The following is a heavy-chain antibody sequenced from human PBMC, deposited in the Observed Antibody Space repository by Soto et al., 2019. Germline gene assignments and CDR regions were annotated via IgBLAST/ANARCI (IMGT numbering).Heavy chain of an antibody. Sequence: GGSLILSWAASGFTFSSDWMHWVRQAPGKGLVWVSRINSDGSSTSYADSVKGRFTISRDNAKNTLYLQMNSLRAEDTAVYYCAFLHDYYGMDVWGQGTTVTVSS. CDR2: INSDGSST. J-gene: IGHJ6*02. V-gene: IGHV3-74*01. CDR1: GFTFSSDW. CDR3: AFLHDYYGMDV.